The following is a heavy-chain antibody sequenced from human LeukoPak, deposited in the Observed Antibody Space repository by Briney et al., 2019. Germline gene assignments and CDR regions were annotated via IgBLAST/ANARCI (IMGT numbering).Heavy chain of an antibody. Sequence: SVKVSCKASGGTFSSYAISWVRQAPGQGLELMGRIIPIFGIANYAQKFQGRVTITADKSTSTAYMELSSLRSEDTAVYYCARDLGLGYSSGWYYFDYWGQGTLVTVSS. CDR1: GGTFSSYA. J-gene: IGHJ4*02. CDR3: ARDLGLGYSSGWYYFDY. CDR2: IIPIFGIA. D-gene: IGHD6-19*01. V-gene: IGHV1-69*04.